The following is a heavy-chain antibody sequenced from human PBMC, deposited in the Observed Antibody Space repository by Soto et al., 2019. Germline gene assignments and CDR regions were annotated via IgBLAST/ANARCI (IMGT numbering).Heavy chain of an antibody. CDR1: GGSISSYY. V-gene: IGHV4-59*01. J-gene: IGHJ4*02. D-gene: IGHD3-16*01. CDR3: ARAQEGPATDAYYFDY. CDR2: IYYSGST. Sequence: SETLSLTCTVSGGSISSYYWSWIRQPPGKGLEWIGYIYYSGSTNYNPSLKSRVTISVDTSKNQFSLKLSSVTAADTAVYYCARAQEGPATDAYYFDYWGQGTLVTVSS.